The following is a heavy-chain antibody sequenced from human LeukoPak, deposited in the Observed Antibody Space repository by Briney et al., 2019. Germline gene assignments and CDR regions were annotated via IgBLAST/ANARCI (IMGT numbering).Heavy chain of an antibody. Sequence: GGSLRLSCAASGFTFSSYWMSWVRQAPGKGLEWVANIKQDGSEKYYVDSVEGRFTISRDNAKNSLYLQMNSLRAEDTAVYYCARDVPITMIVVVSYYFDYWGQGTLVTVSS. J-gene: IGHJ4*02. CDR2: IKQDGSEK. V-gene: IGHV3-7*01. CDR3: ARDVPITMIVVVSYYFDY. D-gene: IGHD3-22*01. CDR1: GFTFSSYW.